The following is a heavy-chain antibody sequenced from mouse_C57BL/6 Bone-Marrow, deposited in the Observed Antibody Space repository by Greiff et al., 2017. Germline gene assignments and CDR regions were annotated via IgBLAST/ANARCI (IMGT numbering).Heavy chain of an antibody. J-gene: IGHJ4*01. CDR1: GYTFTSYG. Sequence: QVQLQQSGAELARPGASVKLSCKASGYTFTSYGISWVKQRTGQGLEWIGELYPRSGNTYYNEKFKGKATLTADKSSSTAYMELRSLTSEDSAVYFCAREATTVVARYAMDYWGQGTSVTVSS. V-gene: IGHV1-81*01. CDR3: AREATTVVARYAMDY. CDR2: LYPRSGNT. D-gene: IGHD1-1*01.